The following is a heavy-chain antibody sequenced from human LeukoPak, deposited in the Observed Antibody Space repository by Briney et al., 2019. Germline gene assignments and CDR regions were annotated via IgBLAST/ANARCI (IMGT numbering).Heavy chain of an antibody. D-gene: IGHD4-17*01. CDR2: ISGTTSST. CDR1: GFTFSSFA. V-gene: IGHV3-23*01. J-gene: IGHJ5*02. CDR3: ARDYGDYAGNWFDP. Sequence: TGVSLRLSCAASGFTFSSFAMSWVRQAPGKGLEWVSAISGTTSSTYYADSVKGRFTISRDNSKNTLYLQMNTPRGEDTAIYYCARDYGDYAGNWFDPWGQGTLVTVSS.